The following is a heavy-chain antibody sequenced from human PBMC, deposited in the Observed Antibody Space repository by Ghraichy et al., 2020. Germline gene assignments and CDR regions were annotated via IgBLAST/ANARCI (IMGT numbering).Heavy chain of an antibody. V-gene: IGHV4-34*01. CDR2: IHPTGTT. J-gene: IGHJ3*02. CDR3: ARRRQTWSAAEGDAFDI. D-gene: IGHD5-18*01. CDR1: VGSFSGYY. Sequence: SETLSLTFAVYVGSFSGYYWSWIRQPPGKGLEWIGEIHPTGTTNNSPSLKSRLTLLVDTSKNQFSLLLKSVTAADTAVYYCARRRQTWSAAEGDAFDIWSQGTMVTVSS.